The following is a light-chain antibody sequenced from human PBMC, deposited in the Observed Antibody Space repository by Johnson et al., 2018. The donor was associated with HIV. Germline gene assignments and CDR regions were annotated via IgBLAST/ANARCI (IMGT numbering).Light chain of an antibody. V-gene: IGLV1-51*01. CDR3: GTWDTSLSAYV. CDR1: SSNIGNNY. CDR2: DHN. J-gene: IGLJ1*01. Sequence: QSVLTQPPSVSAAPGQKVTISCSGSSSNIGNNYVSWYQQLPGTAPKLLIYDHNKRPSGIPDRFSGSKSGTSATLGITGLQTGDEADYYCGTWDTSLSAYVCGTGTTVTVL.